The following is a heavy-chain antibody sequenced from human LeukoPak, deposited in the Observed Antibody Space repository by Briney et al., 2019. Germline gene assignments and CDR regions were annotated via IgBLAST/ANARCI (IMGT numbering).Heavy chain of an antibody. D-gene: IGHD3-3*01. Sequence: KPSETLSLTCTVSGGSISSSSYYWGWIRQPPGKGLEWSGSIYYSGSTYYNPSLKSRVTISVDTSKNQFSLKLSSVTAADTAVYYCARTYYDFWSGYFNWFDPWGQGTLVTVSS. CDR3: ARTYYDFWSGYFNWFDP. V-gene: IGHV4-39*01. J-gene: IGHJ5*02. CDR2: IYYSGST. CDR1: GGSISSSSYY.